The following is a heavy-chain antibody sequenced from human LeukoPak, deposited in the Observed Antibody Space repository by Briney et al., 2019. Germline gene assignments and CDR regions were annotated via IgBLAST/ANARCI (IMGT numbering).Heavy chain of an antibody. Sequence: ASVKVSCKASGGTFSSYAISWVRQAPRQGLEWMGGIIPIFGTANYAQKFQGRVTITADESTSTAYMELSSLRSEDTAVYYCARGGYSSGFNYYYYYMDVWGKGTTVTVSS. CDR2: IIPIFGTA. V-gene: IGHV1-69*13. D-gene: IGHD6-19*01. CDR3: ARGGYSSGFNYYYYYMDV. CDR1: GGTFSSYA. J-gene: IGHJ6*03.